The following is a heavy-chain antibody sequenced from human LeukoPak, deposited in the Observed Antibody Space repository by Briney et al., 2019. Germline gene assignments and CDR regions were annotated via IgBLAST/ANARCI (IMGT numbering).Heavy chain of an antibody. Sequence: ASVKVSCKASGGTFSSYAISWVRQAPGQGLEWMGGIIPILGTANYAQKFQGRVTITADESTSTAYMELSSLRSEDTAVYYCARARFLEWFSYYGMDVWGQGTTVTVSS. CDR2: IIPILGTA. CDR1: GGTFSSYA. V-gene: IGHV1-69*01. CDR3: ARARFLEWFSYYGMDV. D-gene: IGHD3-3*01. J-gene: IGHJ6*02.